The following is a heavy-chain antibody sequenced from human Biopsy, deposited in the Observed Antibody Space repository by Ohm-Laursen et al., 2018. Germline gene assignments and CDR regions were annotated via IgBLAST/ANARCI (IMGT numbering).Heavy chain of an antibody. Sequence: GSSVKVSCKASGGTFTNHAFGWVRQAPGQGLEWVGSSIPLFNTANYADKFQGRVTLTADKSTTTAYMELSSLRSEDTAIYYCARFPLGAYDDSGSYRAVEHWYFDLWGRGTLVTVSS. CDR1: GGTFTNHA. J-gene: IGHJ2*01. CDR3: ARFPLGAYDDSGSYRAVEHWYFDL. V-gene: IGHV1-69*06. D-gene: IGHD3-22*01. CDR2: SIPLFNTA.